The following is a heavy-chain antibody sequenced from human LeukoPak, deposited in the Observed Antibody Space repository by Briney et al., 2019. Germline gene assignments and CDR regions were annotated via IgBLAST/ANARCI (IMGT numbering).Heavy chain of an antibody. CDR3: ARGQRDPGAGAGIDYYYYYMDV. Sequence: SVKVSCKASGGTFSSYAISWVRQVPGQGLEWMGGIIPIFGTANYAQKFQGRVTITADESTSTAYMELSSLRSDDTAVYYCARGQRDPGAGAGIDYYYYYMDVWGKGTTVTVSS. CDR1: GGTFSSYA. J-gene: IGHJ6*03. V-gene: IGHV1-69*13. CDR2: IIPIFGTA. D-gene: IGHD6-19*01.